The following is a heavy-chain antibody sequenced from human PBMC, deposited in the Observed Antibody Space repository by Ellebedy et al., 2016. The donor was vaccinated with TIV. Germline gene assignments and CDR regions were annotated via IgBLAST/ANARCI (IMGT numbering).Heavy chain of an antibody. V-gene: IGHV1-46*01. Sequence: ASVKVSXKASRYTFTSYYMHWVRQAPGQGLEWMGIINPSGGSTSYAQKFQGRVTMTRDTSTSTVYMELSSLRSEDTAVYYCARRGLLWFGEGGVYGMDVWGQGTTVTVSS. J-gene: IGHJ6*02. D-gene: IGHD3-10*01. CDR3: ARRGLLWFGEGGVYGMDV. CDR1: RYTFTSYY. CDR2: INPSGGST.